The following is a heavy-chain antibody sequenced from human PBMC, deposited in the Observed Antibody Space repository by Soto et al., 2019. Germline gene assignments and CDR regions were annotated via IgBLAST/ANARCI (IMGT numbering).Heavy chain of an antibody. D-gene: IGHD1-1*01. CDR2: VHHTGST. CDR3: ARGLWNDVFQY. V-gene: IGHV4-30-2*01. J-gene: IGHJ1*01. CDR1: GGSIISGGYS. Sequence: SETLSLTCAVSGGSIISGGYSWTWIRQPPGKGLEWIGYVHHTGSTTYNPSLKTRVNISVDRPNNQFFLTLTPATAADSAIYYCARGLWNDVFQYWGRGILVTVSS.